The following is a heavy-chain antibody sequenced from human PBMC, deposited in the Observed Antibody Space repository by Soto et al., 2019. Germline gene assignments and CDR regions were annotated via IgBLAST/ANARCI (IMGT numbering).Heavy chain of an antibody. CDR3: ARGYAAAI. D-gene: IGHD5-18*01. Sequence: LRLSCAASGFTLSPYWMHWVRQAPGKGLVWVSRINSDGSSTTYADPVKGRFTISRDNAKNTLYLQMDSLRAEDTAVYYCARGYAAAIWGQGTTVTVSS. CDR2: INSDGSST. V-gene: IGHV3-74*01. J-gene: IGHJ6*02. CDR1: GFTLSPYW.